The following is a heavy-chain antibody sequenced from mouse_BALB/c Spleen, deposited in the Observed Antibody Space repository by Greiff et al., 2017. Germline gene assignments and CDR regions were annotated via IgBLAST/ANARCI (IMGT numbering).Heavy chain of an antibody. CDR3: ARDLYGYYAMDY. Sequence: QVQLQQPGAELVKPGASVKMSCKASGYTFTSYNMHWVKQTPGQGLEWIGAIYPGNGDTSYNQKFKGKATLTADKSSSTAYMQLSSLTSEDSAVYYCARDLYGYYAMDYWGQGTSVTVSS. J-gene: IGHJ4*01. CDR1: GYTFTSYN. D-gene: IGHD1-2*01. CDR2: IYPGNGDT. V-gene: IGHV1-12*01.